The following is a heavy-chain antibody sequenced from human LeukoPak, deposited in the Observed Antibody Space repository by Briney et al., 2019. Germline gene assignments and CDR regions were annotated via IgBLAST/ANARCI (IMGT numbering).Heavy chain of an antibody. CDR2: ISYDGSSK. Sequence: GGSLRLSCAASGFTFSSYAMHWVRQAPGKGLEWVAVISYDGSSKYYADSVKGRFTISRDNSKNTLYLQMNSLRAEDTAVYYCARGGIQLWLTDYWGQGTLVTVSS. J-gene: IGHJ4*02. D-gene: IGHD5-18*01. CDR1: GFTFSSYA. V-gene: IGHV3-30*04. CDR3: ARGGIQLWLTDY.